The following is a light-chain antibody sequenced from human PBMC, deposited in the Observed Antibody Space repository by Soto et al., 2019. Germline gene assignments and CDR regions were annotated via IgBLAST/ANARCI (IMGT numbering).Light chain of an antibody. CDR3: QQRRLCQLT. Sequence: VLTQSPATLSLSPGEGATLSCRASQSVNNYLAWYQQKPGQAPRLLIYDASNRATGIPARFSGSGSGTDFTLTISSLEPEDFAVYYCQQRRLCQLTFGGGAKVEIK. CDR2: DAS. CDR1: QSVNNY. J-gene: IGKJ4*01. V-gene: IGKV3-11*01.